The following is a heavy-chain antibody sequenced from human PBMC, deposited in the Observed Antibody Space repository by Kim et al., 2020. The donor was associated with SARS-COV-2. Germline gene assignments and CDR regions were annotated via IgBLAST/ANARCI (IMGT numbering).Heavy chain of an antibody. V-gene: IGHV3-30-3*01. CDR1: GFTFSSYA. Sequence: GGSLRLSCAASGFTFSSYAMHWVRQAPGKGLEWVAVISYDGSNKYYADSVKGRFTISRDNSKNTLYLQMNSLRAEDTAVYYCARGEGWWSPRAEYFQHWGQGTLVTVSS. CDR3: ARGEGWWSPRAEYFQH. CDR2: ISYDGSNK. D-gene: IGHD2-15*01. J-gene: IGHJ1*01.